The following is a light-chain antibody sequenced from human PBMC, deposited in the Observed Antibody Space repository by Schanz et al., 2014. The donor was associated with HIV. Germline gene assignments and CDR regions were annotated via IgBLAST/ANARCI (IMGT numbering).Light chain of an antibody. Sequence: QSALTQPASVSGSPGQSITISCTGTSSDVGGYNYVSWYQQHPGKAPNLMIYDVTHRPSGISSRFSGSKSDNTASLTISGLQAEDEADYYCSSCSTSTLDFGGGTKLTVL. CDR1: SSDVGGYNY. CDR2: DVT. V-gene: IGLV2-14*03. CDR3: SSCSTSTLD. J-gene: IGLJ2*01.